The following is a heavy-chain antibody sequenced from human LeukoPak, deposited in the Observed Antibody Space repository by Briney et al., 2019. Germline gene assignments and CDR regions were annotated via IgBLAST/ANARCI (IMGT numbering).Heavy chain of an antibody. D-gene: IGHD3-22*01. CDR3: ASLPLYDSSGYYGY. J-gene: IGHJ4*02. V-gene: IGHV4-39*07. Sequence: TSSETLSLTCNVSGGSMSNIYYWGWIRQPPGKGLEWIGNIFYSGITYYNPSLRSRVTISVDTSKNQFSLKLSSVTAADTAVYYCASLPLYDSSGYYGYWGQGTLVTVSS. CDR2: IFYSGIT. CDR1: GGSMSNIYY.